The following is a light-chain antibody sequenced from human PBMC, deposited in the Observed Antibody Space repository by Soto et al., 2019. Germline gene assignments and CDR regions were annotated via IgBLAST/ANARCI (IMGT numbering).Light chain of an antibody. CDR3: QLYRRSVWT. J-gene: IGKJ1*01. CDR2: STS. V-gene: IGKV3-20*01. Sequence: EIVLAQSPATLSLSPGEKATVSCRASQSLTATYSAWYQQRPGQPPRLLIHSTSVRATGIPDRFVGSGSGTDFTLTISRLEPEDFAVYYCQLYRRSVWTFGQGTRV. CDR1: QSLTATY.